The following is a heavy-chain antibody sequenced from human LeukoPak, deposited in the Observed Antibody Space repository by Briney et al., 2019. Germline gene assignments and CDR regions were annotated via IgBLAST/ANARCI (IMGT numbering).Heavy chain of an antibody. CDR2: IYYGGST. CDR1: GGSISCYY. Sequence: SETLSLTCTVSGGSISCYYWSWIRQPPGKGLEWIGYIYYGGSTNYNPSLKSRVTMSVDTSKNQFSLKLSSVTAADTAVYYCARDYYDSRSRYRYYFDYWGQGTLVTVSS. CDR3: ARDYYDSRSRYRYYFDY. V-gene: IGHV4-59*12. D-gene: IGHD3-22*01. J-gene: IGHJ4*02.